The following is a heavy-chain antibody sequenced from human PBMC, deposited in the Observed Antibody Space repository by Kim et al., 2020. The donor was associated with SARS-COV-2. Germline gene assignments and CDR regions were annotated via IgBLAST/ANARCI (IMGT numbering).Heavy chain of an antibody. CDR2: IYYSGST. Sequence: SETLSLTCTVSGGSISSSSYYWGWIRQPPGKGLEWIGSIYYSGSTYYNPSLKSRVTISVDTSKNQFSLKLSSVTAADTAAYYCARENQGDSSGWYGTYNW. D-gene: IGHD6-19*01. J-gene: IGHJ5*01. CDR1: GGSISSSSYY. CDR3: ARENQGDSSGWYGTYNW. V-gene: IGHV4-39*07.